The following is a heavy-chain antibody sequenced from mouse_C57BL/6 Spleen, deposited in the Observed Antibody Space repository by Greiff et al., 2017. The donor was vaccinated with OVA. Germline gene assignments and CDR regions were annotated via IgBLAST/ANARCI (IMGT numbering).Heavy chain of an antibody. CDR1: GYSFTDYN. J-gene: IGHJ2*01. CDR3: ARSSYYYGSSFFDY. CDR2: INPNYGTT. Sequence: VHVKQSGPELVKPGASVKISCKASGYSFTDYNMNWVKQSNGKSLEWIGVINPNYGTTSYNQKFKGKATLTVDQSSSTAYMQLNSLTSEDSAVYYCARSSYYYGSSFFDYWGQGTTLTVSS. D-gene: IGHD1-1*01. V-gene: IGHV1-39*01.